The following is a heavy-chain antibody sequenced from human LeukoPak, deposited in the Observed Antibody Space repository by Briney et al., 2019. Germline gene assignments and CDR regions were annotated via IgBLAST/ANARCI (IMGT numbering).Heavy chain of an antibody. D-gene: IGHD1-26*01. CDR3: AQRSGATTYFDY. Sequence: ASVKVSCKASGGTFSSYAISWVRQAPGQGLEWMGRIIPILGIANYAQKFQGRVTITADKSTSTAYMELSSLRSEDTAVYYCAQRSGATTYFDYWGQGTLVTVSS. CDR1: GGTFSSYA. V-gene: IGHV1-69*04. J-gene: IGHJ4*02. CDR2: IIPILGIA.